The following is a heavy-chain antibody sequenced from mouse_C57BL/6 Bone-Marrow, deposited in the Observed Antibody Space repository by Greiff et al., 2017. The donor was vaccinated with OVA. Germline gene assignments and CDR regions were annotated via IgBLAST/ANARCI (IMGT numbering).Heavy chain of an antibody. J-gene: IGHJ2*01. CDR1: GYTFTDYN. CDR2: INPNNGGT. V-gene: IGHV1-18*01. Sequence: EVQLQQSGPELVKPGASVKIPCKASGYTFTDYNMDWVKQSHGKSLEWIGDINPNNGGTIYNQKFKGKATLTVDKSSSTAYMELRSLTSEDTAVYHCAREGASYHGSEHYCDDWGQGTTLTVSS. D-gene: IGHD1-1*01. CDR3: AREGASYHGSEHYCDD.